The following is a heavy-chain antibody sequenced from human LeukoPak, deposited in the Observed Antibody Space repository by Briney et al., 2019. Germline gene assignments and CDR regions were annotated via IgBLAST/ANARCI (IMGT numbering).Heavy chain of an antibody. V-gene: IGHV4-39*07. J-gene: IGHJ4*02. CDR1: GGSISSSSYY. CDR3: ARGDYAKGFDY. Sequence: SETLSLTCTVSGGSISSSSYYWGWIRQPPGKGLEWIGSIYYSGSTYYNPSLKSRVTISVDTSKNQFSLKLSSVTAADTAVYYCARGDYAKGFDYWGQGTLVTVSS. D-gene: IGHD3-16*01. CDR2: IYYSGST.